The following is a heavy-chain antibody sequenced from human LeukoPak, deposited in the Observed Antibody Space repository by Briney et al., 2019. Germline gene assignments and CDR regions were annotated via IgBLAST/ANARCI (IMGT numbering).Heavy chain of an antibody. CDR1: EFTLSDAW. CDR2: IKSKSDGGST. D-gene: IGHD2-8*01. CDR3: TRELIMVYAKVARGENFQH. V-gene: IGHV3-15*01. Sequence: GGSLRLSCAVSEFTLSDAWMSWVRQAPGKGLEWVGRIKSKSDGGSTDYAAPVKGRCTISRDDSKRPLYLQMNSRKTEGTAVYYRTRELIMVYAKVARGENFQHRGQGTPVTVSS. J-gene: IGHJ1*01.